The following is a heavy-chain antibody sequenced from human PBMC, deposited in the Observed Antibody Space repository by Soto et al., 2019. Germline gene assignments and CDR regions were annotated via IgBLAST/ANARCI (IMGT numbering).Heavy chain of an antibody. Sequence: PGGSLRLSCAASGFTFRIYAMSWVRQAPGKGLEWVSTISGNGGTSYADFVRGRFTISRDNSKNTLYLQMNSLRAEDTAVYYCARGRPGAFDIWGQGTMVTVSS. CDR1: GFTFRIYA. CDR3: ARGRPGAFDI. CDR2: ISGNGGT. J-gene: IGHJ3*02. V-gene: IGHV3-23*01.